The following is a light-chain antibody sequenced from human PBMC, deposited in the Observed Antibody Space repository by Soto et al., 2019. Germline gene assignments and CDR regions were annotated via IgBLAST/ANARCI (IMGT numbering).Light chain of an antibody. CDR1: QGISNW. V-gene: IGKV1-12*02. Sequence: DILMTQSPSSVSASVGDTVTITCRASQGISNWLAWYRQRPGKAPDLLIFGASTLQSGVPSRFSGSGSGTEFTLTISSLQPEDFATSYCQQANTFPSFGGGTKVEI. CDR3: QQANTFPS. J-gene: IGKJ4*01. CDR2: GAS.